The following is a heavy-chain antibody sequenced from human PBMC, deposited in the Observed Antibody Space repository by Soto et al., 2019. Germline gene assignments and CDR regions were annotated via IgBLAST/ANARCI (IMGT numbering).Heavy chain of an antibody. V-gene: IGHV4-4*02. D-gene: IGHD2-15*01. J-gene: IGHJ6*03. CDR3: VRSCFYCIDG. CDR1: SGSVTSDHW. CDR2: VYHTGRA. Sequence: QVQLQESGPGLVKPSETLSLTCAVFSGSVTSDHWWSCVRQPPGQGREWIGEVYHTGRAHYSASLDSRVTISVDKSKNQFSLRLSSVPAADTPVYYCVRSCFYCIDGWGKGTSVTVSS.